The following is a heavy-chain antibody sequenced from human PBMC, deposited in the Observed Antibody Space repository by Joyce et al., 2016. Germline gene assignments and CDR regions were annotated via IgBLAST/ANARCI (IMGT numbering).Heavy chain of an antibody. CDR3: ARTARLVDV. CDR2: INSTGRDI. Sequence: QVHLVESGGGLVKPGGSLRLSCAAYGFTFTDYYMTWMRQAPGKRPTWVSYINSTGRDIKYADSVKGRFTISRDNAKRSIYLQMNSLRAEDTAVYYCARTARLVDVWGQGTTVTVSS. D-gene: IGHD6-6*01. J-gene: IGHJ6*02. CDR1: GFTFTDYY. V-gene: IGHV3-11*01.